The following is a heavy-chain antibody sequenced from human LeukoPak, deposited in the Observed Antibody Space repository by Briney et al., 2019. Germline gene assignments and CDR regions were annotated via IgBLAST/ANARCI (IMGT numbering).Heavy chain of an antibody. D-gene: IGHD2-15*01. Sequence: SETLSLTCTVSGGSISSSSYYWSWIRQPPGRGLEWIGYIYYSGSTNYNPSLKSRVTISVDTSKNQSSLKLSSVTAADTAVYYCARDHCSGGSCYPDYWGQGTLVTVSS. J-gene: IGHJ4*02. CDR3: ARDHCSGGSCYPDY. V-gene: IGHV4-61*01. CDR2: IYYSGST. CDR1: GGSISSSSYY.